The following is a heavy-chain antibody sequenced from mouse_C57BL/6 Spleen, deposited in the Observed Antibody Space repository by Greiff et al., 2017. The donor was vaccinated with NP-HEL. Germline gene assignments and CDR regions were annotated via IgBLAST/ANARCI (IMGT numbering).Heavy chain of an antibody. CDR2: IYPGDGDT. Sequence: VQLQQSGPELVKPGASVKISCKASGYAFSSSWMNWVKQRPGKGLEWIGRIYPGDGDTNYNGKFKGKATLTADKSSSTAYMQLSSLTSEDSAVYFCARSVYDYPWFAYWGQGTLVTVSA. CDR1: GYAFSSSW. V-gene: IGHV1-82*01. CDR3: ARSVYDYPWFAY. J-gene: IGHJ3*01. D-gene: IGHD2-4*01.